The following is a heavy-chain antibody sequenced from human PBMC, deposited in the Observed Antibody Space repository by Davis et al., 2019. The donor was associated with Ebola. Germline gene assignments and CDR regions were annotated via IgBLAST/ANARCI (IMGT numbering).Heavy chain of an antibody. CDR1: GGSISSSSYY. V-gene: IGHV4-39*07. D-gene: IGHD2-2*01. J-gene: IGHJ6*04. Sequence: MPSETLSLTCTVSGGSISSSSYYWGWIRQPPGKGLEWIGSIYYSGSTYYNPSLKSRVTISIDTSKNQFSLKLSSVTAADTAVYYCARGAGIVVVPAAISAYYGMDVWGKGTTVTVSS. CDR2: IYYSGST. CDR3: ARGAGIVVVPAAISAYYGMDV.